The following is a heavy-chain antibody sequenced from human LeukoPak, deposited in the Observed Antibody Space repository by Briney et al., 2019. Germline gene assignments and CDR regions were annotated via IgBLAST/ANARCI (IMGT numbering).Heavy chain of an antibody. CDR1: GGSFSGYY. Sequence: KPSETLFLTCAVYGGSFSGYYWSWIRQPPGKGLEWIGEINHSGSTNYNPSLKSRVTISVDTSKNQFSLKLSSVTAADTAVYYCARGRDYDFWSGYNNWFDPWGQGTLVTVSS. V-gene: IGHV4-34*01. CDR2: INHSGST. J-gene: IGHJ5*02. D-gene: IGHD3-3*01. CDR3: ARGRDYDFWSGYNNWFDP.